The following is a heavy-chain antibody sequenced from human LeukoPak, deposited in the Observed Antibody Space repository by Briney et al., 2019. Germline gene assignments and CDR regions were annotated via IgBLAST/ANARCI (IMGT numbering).Heavy chain of an antibody. CDR2: IRYDGSNK. J-gene: IGHJ4*02. V-gene: IGHV3-30*02. D-gene: IGHD6-13*01. CDR3: ARVSIAAAPYYFDY. CDR1: GFTFSSYG. Sequence: PGGSLRLSCAASGFTFSSYGMHWVRQAPGKGLEWVAFIRYDGSNKYYADSVKGRFTISRDNSKNTLYLQMNSLRAEDTAVYYSARVSIAAAPYYFDYWGQGTLVTVSS.